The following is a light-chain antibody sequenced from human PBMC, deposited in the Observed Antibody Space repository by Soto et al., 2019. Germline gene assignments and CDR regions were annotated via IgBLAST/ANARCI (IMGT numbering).Light chain of an antibody. Sequence: EIGLTQSPSTLSLSPGERATLSCRASQSVSSYLAWYQQKPGQAPRLLIYDASNRATGIPARFSGSGSGTDFTLTISSLEPEDFAVYYCQQRSNWPRLFGGGTKVDIK. V-gene: IGKV3-11*01. CDR2: DAS. CDR1: QSVSSY. CDR3: QQRSNWPRL. J-gene: IGKJ4*01.